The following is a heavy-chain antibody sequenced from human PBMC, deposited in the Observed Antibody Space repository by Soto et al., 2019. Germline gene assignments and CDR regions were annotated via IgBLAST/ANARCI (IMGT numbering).Heavy chain of an antibody. Sequence: VQLVESGGGVVQPGRSLRLSCAASGFTFSSFGMHWVRQAPGKGLEWVAVISFDGSKKYYADSVKGRFTISRDNSKNTLFLQVNSLRAEDTAVYYCAKDSMGDYYGMDVWGQGTTVTVSS. J-gene: IGHJ6*02. CDR1: GFTFSSFG. V-gene: IGHV3-30*18. D-gene: IGHD1-26*01. CDR3: AKDSMGDYYGMDV. CDR2: ISFDGSKK.